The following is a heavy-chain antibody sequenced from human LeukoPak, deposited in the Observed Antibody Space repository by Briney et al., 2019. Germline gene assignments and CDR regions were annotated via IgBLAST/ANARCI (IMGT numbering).Heavy chain of an antibody. J-gene: IGHJ4*02. CDR3: TIGGASGSLAH. D-gene: IGHD6-13*01. V-gene: IGHV4-4*07. CDR2: TYTSGDT. CDR1: RASISDDY. Sequence: SETLSLTCTVSRASISDDYWSWSRQPAGKALEWIGRTYTSGDTNYNPSLKSRASVSVDTSKNQFYLSLRYVTAADTAVYYCTIGGASGSLAHWGPGTLVTVSS.